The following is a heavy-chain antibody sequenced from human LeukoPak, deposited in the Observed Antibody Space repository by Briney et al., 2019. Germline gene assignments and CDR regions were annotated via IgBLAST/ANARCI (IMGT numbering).Heavy chain of an antibody. CDR2: ISSIGSTI. CDR1: GFTFSDYY. V-gene: IGHV3-11*04. Sequence: PGGSLRLSFAASGFTFSDYYMSWIRQAPGKGLDGVSYISSIGSTIYYADSVKGRFTISRDNAKNSLYLQMNSLRAEDTAVYYCASRSESFTIFGVVPHPPDYWGQGTLVTVSS. D-gene: IGHD3-3*01. CDR3: ASRSESFTIFGVVPHPPDY. J-gene: IGHJ4*02.